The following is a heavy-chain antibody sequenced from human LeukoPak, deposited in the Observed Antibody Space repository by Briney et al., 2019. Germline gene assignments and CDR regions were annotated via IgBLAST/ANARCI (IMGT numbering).Heavy chain of an antibody. CDR1: GFTFSSYG. CDR2: ISGSGGST. V-gene: IGHV3-23*01. J-gene: IGHJ4*02. CDR3: AKGKGEYYYDSSGYYY. Sequence: GGSLRLSCAASGFTFSSYGMSWVRQAPGKGLEWVSAISGSGGSTYYADSVKGRFTISRDNSKNTLYLQMNSLRAEDTAVYYCAKGKGEYYYDSSGYYYWGQGTLVTVSS. D-gene: IGHD3-22*01.